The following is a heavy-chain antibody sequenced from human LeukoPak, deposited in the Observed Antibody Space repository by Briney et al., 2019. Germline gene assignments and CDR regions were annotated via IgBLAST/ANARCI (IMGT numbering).Heavy chain of an antibody. V-gene: IGHV3-23*01. D-gene: IGHD6-19*01. CDR3: ARETAVAGIDYYYYMDV. Sequence: GGSLRLSCAASGFTFSSYAMSWVRQAPGKGLEWVSAISGSGGSTYYADSVKGRFTISRDNAKNSLYLQMNSLRAEDTVVYYCARETAVAGIDYYYYMDVWGKGTTVTVSS. CDR2: ISGSGGST. J-gene: IGHJ6*03. CDR1: GFTFSSYA.